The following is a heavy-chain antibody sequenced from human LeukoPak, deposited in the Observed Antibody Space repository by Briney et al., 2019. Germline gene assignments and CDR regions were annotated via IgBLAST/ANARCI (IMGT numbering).Heavy chain of an antibody. J-gene: IGHJ4*02. Sequence: GGSLRLSRAASGFTFSSYGMHWVRQAPGKGLEWVTFIRYDGSSKYYADSVKGRFTISRDNSKNTLFLQMNSLRAEDTAVYYCAKDPNFSGSYADYWGQGTLVTVSS. V-gene: IGHV3-30*02. CDR1: GFTFSSYG. D-gene: IGHD1-26*01. CDR2: IRYDGSSK. CDR3: AKDPNFSGSYADY.